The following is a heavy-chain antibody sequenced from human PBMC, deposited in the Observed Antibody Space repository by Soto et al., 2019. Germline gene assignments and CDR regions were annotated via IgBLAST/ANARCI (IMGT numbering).Heavy chain of an antibody. CDR1: GASIGSSY. V-gene: IGHV4-59*01. D-gene: IGHD4-17*01. CDR3: ARVSMVTKLDY. Sequence: PSETLSLTCTVSGASIGSSYWSWIRQPPGKGLEWMGYIFYSGSTNYSPSLNSRVSITVDTSKNQLSLNLSSVTAADTAVYYCARVSMVTKLDYWGHGRLVTVSS. CDR2: IFYSGST. J-gene: IGHJ4*01.